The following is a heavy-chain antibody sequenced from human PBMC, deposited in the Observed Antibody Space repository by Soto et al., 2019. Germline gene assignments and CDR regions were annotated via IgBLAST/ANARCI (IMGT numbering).Heavy chain of an antibody. Sequence: EVQLLESGGGLVQPGGSLRLSCVASGFTFSNYAMNWVRQAPGKGLEWVSAISGSGDSTYYADSVKGRFTISRDNSKNTLYLQLNSLRAEDTAVYYCAKGKVGAIGGIFDYWGQGTLVTVSS. V-gene: IGHV3-23*01. CDR3: AKGKVGAIGGIFDY. J-gene: IGHJ4*02. CDR1: GFTFSNYA. CDR2: ISGSGDST. D-gene: IGHD1-26*01.